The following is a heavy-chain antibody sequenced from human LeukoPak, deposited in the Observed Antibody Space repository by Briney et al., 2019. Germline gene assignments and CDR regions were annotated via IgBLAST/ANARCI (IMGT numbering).Heavy chain of an antibody. V-gene: IGHV3-23*01. CDR1: GFTFSNYA. CDR3: TKGTIWLPFDY. CDR2: ISGSGGST. D-gene: IGHD5-18*01. J-gene: IGHJ4*02. Sequence: GGSLRLSCAASGFTFSNYAMSWARQAPGKGLEWVSAISGSGGSTYYADCVKGRFTISRDNSKNTLYLQMNSLRAEDTAVYYCTKGTIWLPFDYWGQGTLVTVSS.